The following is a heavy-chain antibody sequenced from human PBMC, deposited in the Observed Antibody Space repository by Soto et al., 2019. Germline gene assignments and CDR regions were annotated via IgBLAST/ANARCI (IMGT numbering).Heavy chain of an antibody. D-gene: IGHD2-2*01. Sequence: SETLSLTCTFSCGSIISYYWSWIRQPAGKGLEWIGRIYTSGSTNYNPSLKSRVTMSVDTSKNQFSLKLSSVTAADTAVYYCARDGPHCISCDVRVPWGQGTLVTVSS. J-gene: IGHJ5*02. CDR3: ARDGPHCISCDVRVP. V-gene: IGHV4-4*07. CDR2: IYTSGST. CDR1: CGSIISYY.